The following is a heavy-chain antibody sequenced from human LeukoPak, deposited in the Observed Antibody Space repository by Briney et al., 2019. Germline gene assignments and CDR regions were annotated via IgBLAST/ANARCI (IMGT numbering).Heavy chain of an antibody. Sequence: ASVKASCKASGYTFTGYYMHWVRQAPGQGLEWMGWINPNSGGTNYAQKFQGRVTMTRDTSISTAYMELSRLRSDDTAVYYCARSLWYYDFSGTTYDDYWGQGTLVTVSS. CDR1: GYTFTGYY. J-gene: IGHJ4*02. D-gene: IGHD3-3*01. V-gene: IGHV1-2*02. CDR3: ARSLWYYDFSGTTYDDY. CDR2: INPNSGGT.